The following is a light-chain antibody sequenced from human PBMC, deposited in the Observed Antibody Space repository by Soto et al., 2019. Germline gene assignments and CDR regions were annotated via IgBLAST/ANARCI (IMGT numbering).Light chain of an antibody. CDR3: QQYHNWPPRT. Sequence: EIVMTQSPATLSVSPGERVTLSCSASQSVSSNLAWYQQTPGQATRLLIYGASTRATGIPARFSGGGSETEFTLTISSLQSEDFAVYYCQQYHNWPPRTFGQGTKVEIK. CDR2: GAS. J-gene: IGKJ1*01. CDR1: QSVSSN. V-gene: IGKV3-15*01.